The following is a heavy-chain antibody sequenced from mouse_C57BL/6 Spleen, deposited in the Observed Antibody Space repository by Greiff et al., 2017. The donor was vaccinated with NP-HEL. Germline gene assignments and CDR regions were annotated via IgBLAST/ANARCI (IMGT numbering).Heavy chain of an antibody. D-gene: IGHD4-1*01. CDR3: ARTGTGHYAMDY. V-gene: IGHV1-80*01. Sequence: LQESGAELVKPGASVKISCKASGYAFSSYWMNWVKQRPGKGLEWIGQIYPGDGDTNYNGKFKGKATLTADKSSSTAYMQLSSLTSEDSAVYFCARTGTGHYAMDYWGQGTSVTVSS. CDR1: GYAFSSYW. CDR2: IYPGDGDT. J-gene: IGHJ4*01.